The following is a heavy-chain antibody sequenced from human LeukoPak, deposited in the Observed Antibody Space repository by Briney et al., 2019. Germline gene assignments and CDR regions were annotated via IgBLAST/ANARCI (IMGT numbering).Heavy chain of an antibody. J-gene: IGHJ4*02. CDR2: IHPNSGDT. V-gene: IGHV1-2*06. CDR3: ARDYSGSYTH. D-gene: IGHD1-26*01. CDR1: GYTFTDYY. Sequence: ASVKVSCKASGYTFTDYYIHWVRQAPGQGLEWMGLIHPNSGDTYYAQKFRGRVTMTRDTSITTAYVELDRLTSDDTAVYYCARDYSGSYTHWDQGTLVTISS.